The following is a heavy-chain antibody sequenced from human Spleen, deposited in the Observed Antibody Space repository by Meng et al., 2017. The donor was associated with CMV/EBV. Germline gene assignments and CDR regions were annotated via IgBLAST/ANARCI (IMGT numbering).Heavy chain of an antibody. CDR3: ARERGASGWYRDYFDY. Sequence: GFTLTAYAMNWVRQAPGKGLEWGSLSYGGGRSTYYADSVRGRFTISRDNSKNTLYLQMNSLRAEDTAIYYCARERGASGWYRDYFDYWGHGTLVTVSS. CDR2: SYGGGRST. J-gene: IGHJ4*01. V-gene: IGHV3-23*03. CDR1: GFTLTAYA. D-gene: IGHD6-19*01.